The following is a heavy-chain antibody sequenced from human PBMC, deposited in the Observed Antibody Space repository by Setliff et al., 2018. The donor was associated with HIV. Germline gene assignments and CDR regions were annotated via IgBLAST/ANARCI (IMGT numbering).Heavy chain of an antibody. CDR1: GYTFTSYD. J-gene: IGHJ6*03. D-gene: IGHD3-10*01. Sequence: ASMKVSCKPSGYTFTSYDINWVRQATGQGLEWMGWMNPNSGNTGYAQKFQGRVIMTRNTSISTAYMELSSLRSDDTAVYYCARGRSLVRGSGSPEYYYMDVWGRGTTVTVSS. CDR3: ARGRSLVRGSGSPEYYYMDV. CDR2: MNPNSGNT. V-gene: IGHV1-8*02.